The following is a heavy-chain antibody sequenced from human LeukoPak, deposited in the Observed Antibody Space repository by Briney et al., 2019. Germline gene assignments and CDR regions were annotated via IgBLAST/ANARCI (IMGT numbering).Heavy chain of an antibody. CDR1: GCSISRNNYY. CDR2: VYYTGST. Sequence: KPSETLSLTCTVSGCSISRNNYYWGWIRQPPGKGLEWIGTVYYTGSTSYNPSLKSRVTISVDTSKNQFSLKLSSVTAADTAIYYCATHVDATRGYYFEDWGQGTLVTVSS. V-gene: IGHV4-39*01. J-gene: IGHJ4*02. CDR3: ATHVDATRGYYFED. D-gene: IGHD5-18*01.